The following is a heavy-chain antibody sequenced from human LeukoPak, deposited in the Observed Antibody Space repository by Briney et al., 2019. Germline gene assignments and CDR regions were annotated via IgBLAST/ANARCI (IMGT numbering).Heavy chain of an antibody. CDR3: AKGIYDYALDY. J-gene: IGHJ4*02. V-gene: IGHV3-23*01. CDR2: ISASGGRT. D-gene: IGHD4/OR15-4a*01. CDR1: GFTFSSYA. Sequence: GGSLRLSCAASGFTFSSYAMSWVRQAPGKGLEWVSLISASGGRTYYAGSVKGRFTISRDTSRNTLTLQMNSLRAEDTAVYYCAKGIYDYALDYWGQGTLVTVSS.